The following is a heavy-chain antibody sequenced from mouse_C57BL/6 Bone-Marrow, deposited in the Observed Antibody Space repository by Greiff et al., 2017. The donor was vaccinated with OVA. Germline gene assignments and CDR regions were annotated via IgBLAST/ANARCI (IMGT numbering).Heavy chain of an antibody. J-gene: IGHJ3*01. CDR2: IDPSGSYT. Sequence: VQLQQPGAELVMPGASVKLSCKASGYTFTSYWMHWVKQRPGQGLEWIGEIDPSGSYTYYNQKFKGKSTFTVDKSSSTAYMQLSSLTSEDSAVYYCASDSNDGGWFAYWGQGTLVTVSA. D-gene: IGHD2-5*01. V-gene: IGHV1-69*01. CDR3: ASDSNDGGWFAY. CDR1: GYTFTSYW.